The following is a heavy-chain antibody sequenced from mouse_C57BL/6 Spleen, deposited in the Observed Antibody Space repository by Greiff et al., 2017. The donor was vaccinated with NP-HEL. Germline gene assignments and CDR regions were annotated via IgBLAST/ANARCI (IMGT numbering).Heavy chain of an antibody. CDR3: ARDSHDYSWFAY. J-gene: IGHJ3*01. CDR2: ISDGGSYT. V-gene: IGHV5-4*01. Sequence: EVQVVESGGGLVKPGGSLKLSCAASGFTFSSYAMSWVRQTPEKRLEWVATISDGGSYTYYPDNVKGRFTITRDNAKNNLYLQMSHLKSEDTAMYYCARDSHDYSWFAYWGQGTLVTVSA. CDR1: GFTFSSYA. D-gene: IGHD2-4*01.